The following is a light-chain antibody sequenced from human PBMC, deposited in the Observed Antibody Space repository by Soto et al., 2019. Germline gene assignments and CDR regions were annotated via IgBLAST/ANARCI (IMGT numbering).Light chain of an antibody. CDR2: GAS. CDR1: QSVSRNY. Sequence: EVVVTQSPGTLSLSPGGRATLSCRASQSVSRNYVAWYQQKPGQSPRLLIYGASNRASGIPDRFSGSASGADFTLSIARLEPEDFAMYYCQQYGSTPLTFGGGTKVDIK. V-gene: IGKV3-20*01. CDR3: QQYGSTPLT. J-gene: IGKJ4*01.